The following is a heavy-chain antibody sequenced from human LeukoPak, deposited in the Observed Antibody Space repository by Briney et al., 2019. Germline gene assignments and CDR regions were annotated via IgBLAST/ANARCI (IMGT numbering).Heavy chain of an antibody. CDR1: GFTFNSYA. CDR2: LSGSGVYT. J-gene: IGHJ4*02. D-gene: IGHD5-18*01. Sequence: GGSLRLSCAAAGFTFNSYAMSWVRQAPGRGLEWVSGLSGSGVYTYYADSVKGRFTISRDNSKNTLFLQLNRLRAEDTAMYYCAKAGVQLWSPAGDYWGQGTLVTVSS. CDR3: AKAGVQLWSPAGDY. V-gene: IGHV3-23*01.